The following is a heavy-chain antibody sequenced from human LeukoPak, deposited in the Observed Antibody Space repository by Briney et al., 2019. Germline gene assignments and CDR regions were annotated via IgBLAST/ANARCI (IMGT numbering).Heavy chain of an antibody. CDR2: IKQDGSEK. Sequence: GGSLRLSCAASGFTFSSYAMSWVRQAPGKGLEWVANIKQDGSEKYYVDSVKGRFTISRDNAKNSLYLQMNSLRAEDTAVYYCARHGAVAAARYYFDYWGQGTLVTVSS. J-gene: IGHJ4*02. V-gene: IGHV3-7*01. D-gene: IGHD6-19*01. CDR1: GFTFSSYA. CDR3: ARHGAVAAARYYFDY.